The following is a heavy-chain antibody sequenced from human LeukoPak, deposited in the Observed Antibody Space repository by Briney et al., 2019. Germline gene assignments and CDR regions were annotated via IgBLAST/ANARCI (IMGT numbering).Heavy chain of an antibody. CDR1: GFTFSSYA. V-gene: IGHV3-30-3*01. CDR2: ISYDGSNK. CDR3: ARAPNFLIVAVVAGRDDYYGMDV. J-gene: IGHJ6*02. Sequence: GGSLRLSCAASGFTFSSYAMHWVRQAPGKGLEWVAVISYDGSNKYYADSVKGRFTISRDNSKNTLYLQMNSLRAEDTAVYYCARAPNFLIVAVVAGRDDYYGMDVWGQGTTVTVSS. D-gene: IGHD2-15*01.